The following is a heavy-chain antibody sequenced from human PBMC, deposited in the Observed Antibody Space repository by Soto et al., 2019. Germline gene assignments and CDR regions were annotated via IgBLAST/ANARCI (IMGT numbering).Heavy chain of an antibody. Sequence: ASVKVSCKASGYTFTSYDINWVRQATGQGLEWMGWMNPNSGNTGYAQKFQGRVTMTRNTSISTAYMELSSLRSEDTAVYYCARGSDDILTGPKGSDYYYGMDVWGQGTTVTVSS. CDR2: MNPNSGNT. J-gene: IGHJ6*02. CDR3: ARGSDDILTGPKGSDYYYGMDV. CDR1: GYTFTSYD. V-gene: IGHV1-8*01. D-gene: IGHD3-9*01.